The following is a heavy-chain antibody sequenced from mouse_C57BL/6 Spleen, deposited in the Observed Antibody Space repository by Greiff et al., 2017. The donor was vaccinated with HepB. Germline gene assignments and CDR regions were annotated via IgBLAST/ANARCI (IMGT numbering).Heavy chain of an antibody. CDR2: IDPSDSYT. V-gene: IGHV1-50*01. J-gene: IGHJ4*01. D-gene: IGHD1-2*01. Sequence: QVQLQQPGAELVKPGASVKLSCKASGYTFTSYWMQWVKQRPGQGLEWIGEIDPSDSYTNYNQKFKGKATLTVDTSSSTAYMQLSSLTSEDSAVYYCGRAITTALMDYWGQGTSVTVSS. CDR3: GRAITTALMDY. CDR1: GYTFTSYW.